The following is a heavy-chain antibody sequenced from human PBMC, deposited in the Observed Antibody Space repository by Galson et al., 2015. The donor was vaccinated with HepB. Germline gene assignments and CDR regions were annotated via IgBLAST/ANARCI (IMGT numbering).Heavy chain of an antibody. V-gene: IGHV7-4-1*02. D-gene: IGHD3-22*01. Sequence: SVKVSCKASGYTFSDYAMNWVRQAPGQGLEWMGWINTNTGNPTYAQGFTGRFVFSLDTSVSTAFLQISSLKPEDTAVYYCAGEYYFDTSGYYRPNLGFDPWGQGTLVTVSP. CDR1: GYTFSDYA. CDR3: AGEYYFDTSGYYRPNLGFDP. CDR2: INTNTGNP. J-gene: IGHJ5*02.